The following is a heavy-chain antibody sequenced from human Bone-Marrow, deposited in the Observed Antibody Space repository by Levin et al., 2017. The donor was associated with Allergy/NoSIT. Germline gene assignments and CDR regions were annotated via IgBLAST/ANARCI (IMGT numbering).Heavy chain of an antibody. CDR2: INFNGIT. V-gene: IGHV4-34*01. CDR3: ARGGEVPSQYYFDY. J-gene: IGHJ4*02. CDR1: GESFSGYF. Sequence: PGGSLRLSCAVNGESFSGYFWTWIRQSPGEGLEWIGQINFNGITTYNPSLKSRVIISVDPTKKQFSLKLNYLTAADTAVYFCARGGEVPSQYYFDYWGQGTRVTVSS. D-gene: IGHD4-11*01.